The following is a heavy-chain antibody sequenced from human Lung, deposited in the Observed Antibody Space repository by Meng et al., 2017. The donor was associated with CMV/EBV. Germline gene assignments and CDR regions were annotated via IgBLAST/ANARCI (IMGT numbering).Heavy chain of an antibody. CDR3: ARDRILDFWSGYPRGYYGIDV. D-gene: IGHD3-3*01. V-gene: IGHV3-30-3*01. CDR1: GFTFSNYA. J-gene: IGHJ6*02. CDR2: ISYDGKTYDRSNK. Sequence: GGSXRLXXAASGFTFSNYAMHWVRQAPGKGLEWVAIISYDGKTYDRSNKYYADSVKGRFTISRDNSKNTLYLQMSNLRTDDTAVYYCARDRILDFWSGYPRGYYGIDVWGQGTXVTVSS.